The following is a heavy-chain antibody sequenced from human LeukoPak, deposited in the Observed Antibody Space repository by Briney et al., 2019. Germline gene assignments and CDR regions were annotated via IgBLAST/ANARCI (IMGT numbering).Heavy chain of an antibody. CDR1: GFTFRSYW. CDR3: ARDRGPRADDY. V-gene: IGHV3-7*01. D-gene: IGHD3-10*01. CDR2: IKQDGSEK. J-gene: IGHJ4*02. Sequence: GGSLRLSCAASGFTFRSYWMSWVRQAPGKGLEWVANIKQDGSEKYYVDSVKGRFTISRDNAKNSLYLQMNSLRAEDTAVYYCARDRGPRADDYWGQGTLVTVSS.